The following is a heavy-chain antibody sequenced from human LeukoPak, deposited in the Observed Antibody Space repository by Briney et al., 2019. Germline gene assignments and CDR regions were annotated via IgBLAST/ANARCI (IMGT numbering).Heavy chain of an antibody. J-gene: IGHJ6*02. D-gene: IGHD6-19*01. CDR2: INPVGGST. CDR1: GYTFTSHY. CDR3: ARGGAVDVYYYYGMDA. Sequence: GASVKVSCTASGYTFTSHYIHWVRQAPAQGLKWMGVINPVGGSTFYAQKFQGRVTMTRDTSTTTVYMEVSSLRSEDTAVYYCARGGAVDVYYYYGMDAWGQGSTVTVSS. V-gene: IGHV1-46*01.